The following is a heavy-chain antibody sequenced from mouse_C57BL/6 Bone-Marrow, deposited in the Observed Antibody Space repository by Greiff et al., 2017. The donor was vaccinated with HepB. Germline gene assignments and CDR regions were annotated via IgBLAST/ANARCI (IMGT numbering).Heavy chain of an antibody. V-gene: IGHV1-81*01. Sequence: VKLVESGAELARPGASVKLSCKASGYTFTSYGISWVKQRTGQGLEWIGEIYPRSGNTHYNEKFNGKATLTADKSSSTAYMELRSLTSEDSAVYFCARWVTTVVATDYWGQGTTLTVSS. CDR3: ARWVTTVVATDY. CDR2: IYPRSGNT. J-gene: IGHJ2*01. D-gene: IGHD1-1*01. CDR1: GYTFTSYG.